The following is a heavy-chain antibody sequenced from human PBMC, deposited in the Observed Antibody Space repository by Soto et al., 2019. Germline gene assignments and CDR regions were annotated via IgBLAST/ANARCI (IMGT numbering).Heavy chain of an antibody. Sequence: VGSLRLSCAVSGFTFSGSAMHWVRQASGKGLEWVGRIRSKANSYATAYSASVKGRFTISRDDSKNTAYLQMNSLKTEDTAVYYCTRGDSDIVTPFVWLVLWWQGPRVNVST. J-gene: IGHJ6*01. V-gene: IGHV3-73*01. CDR1: GFTFSGSA. CDR3: TRGDSDIVTPFVWLVL. CDR2: IRSKANSYAT. D-gene: IGHD5-12*01.